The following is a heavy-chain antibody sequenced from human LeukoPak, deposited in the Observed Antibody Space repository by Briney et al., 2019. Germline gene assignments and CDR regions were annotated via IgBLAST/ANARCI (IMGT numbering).Heavy chain of an antibody. CDR3: AKGGATWFGESIN. D-gene: IGHD3-10*01. J-gene: IGHJ4*02. Sequence: GGSLRLSCAASGFTFSSSAMSWVRQVPGKGLEWVSGISASGGSTSYADSVRGRFTISRDNSKNTLYLQMNSLRAEDTAVYYCAKGGATWFGESINWGQGTLVTVSS. V-gene: IGHV3-23*01. CDR2: ISASGGST. CDR1: GFTFSSSA.